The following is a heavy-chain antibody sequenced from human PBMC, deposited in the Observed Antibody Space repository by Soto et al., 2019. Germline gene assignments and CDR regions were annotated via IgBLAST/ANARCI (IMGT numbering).Heavy chain of an antibody. CDR2: ISYDGRVK. D-gene: IGHD1-26*01. CDR1: GFTFSDYP. CDR3: ARDFIVGAPDYFDY. Sequence: HPGGSLRLSCAASGFTFSDYPMHWVRQAPGKGLEWVAVISYDGRVKYYVDSVKGRFTISRDDSKNKLYLQMNSLRDDDTAVYYCARDFIVGAPDYFDYWGQGTLVTVSS. V-gene: IGHV3-30*04. J-gene: IGHJ4*02.